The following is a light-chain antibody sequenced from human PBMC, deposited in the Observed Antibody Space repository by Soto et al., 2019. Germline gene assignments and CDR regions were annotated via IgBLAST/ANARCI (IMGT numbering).Light chain of an antibody. CDR1: SSDIGGYNY. CDR3: SSYAGSNMGV. CDR2: EVS. V-gene: IGLV2-8*01. Sequence: QSALTQPPSASGSPGQSVAISCTGTSSDIGGYNYVSWYQIHPGKAPKLIIYEVSKRPSGVPDRFSGSKSDNTASLIVSGLQAEYEADYYCSSYAGSNMGVFGGGTKLTVL. J-gene: IGLJ2*01.